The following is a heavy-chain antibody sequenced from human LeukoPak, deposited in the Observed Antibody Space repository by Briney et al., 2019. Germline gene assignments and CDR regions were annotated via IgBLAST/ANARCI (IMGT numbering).Heavy chain of an antibody. CDR3: ARGTSYYYGSGSHYNEVY. D-gene: IGHD3-10*01. CDR1: GFTFGDYA. Sequence: PGGSLRLSCTASGFTFGDYAMSWIRQAPGKGLEWVSYISSSGSTMFYADSVKGRFTISRDNAKNSLYLQMNSLRAEDTAVYYCARGTSYYYGSGSHYNEVYWGQGTLVTVSS. V-gene: IGHV3-11*01. J-gene: IGHJ4*02. CDR2: ISSSGSTM.